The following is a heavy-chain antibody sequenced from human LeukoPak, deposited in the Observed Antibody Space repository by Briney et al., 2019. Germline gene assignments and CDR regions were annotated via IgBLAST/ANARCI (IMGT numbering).Heavy chain of an antibody. CDR2: ISWDGGST. CDR1: GFTFDDYT. V-gene: IGHV3-43*01. CDR3: AKEKDTIYFDI. Sequence: GGSLRLSCAASGFTFDDYTMHWVRQAPGKGLEWVSLISWDGGSTYYADSVKGRFTISRDNRKNPLYLQMDSLTTEDTAVYYCAKEKDTIYFDIWGQGTMVTVSS. J-gene: IGHJ3*02. D-gene: IGHD2-15*01.